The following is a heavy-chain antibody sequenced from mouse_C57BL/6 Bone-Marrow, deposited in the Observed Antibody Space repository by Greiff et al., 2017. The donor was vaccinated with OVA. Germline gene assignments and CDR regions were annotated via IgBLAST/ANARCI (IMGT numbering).Heavy chain of an antibody. CDR3: ARTLYDGYYYAMDY. V-gene: IGHV5-6*01. J-gene: IGHJ4*01. D-gene: IGHD2-3*01. CDR1: GFTFSSYG. Sequence: EVKVVESGGDLVKPGGSLKLSCAASGFTFSSYGMSWVRQTPDQRLEWVATISSGGSYTYYPDSVKGRFTISRDNAKNTLYLQMSSLKSEDTAKYYCARTLYDGYYYAMDYWGQGTSVTVSS. CDR2: ISSGGSYT.